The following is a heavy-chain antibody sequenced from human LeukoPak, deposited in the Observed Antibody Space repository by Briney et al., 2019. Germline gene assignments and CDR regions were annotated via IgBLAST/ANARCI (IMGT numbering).Heavy chain of an antibody. Sequence: GGSLRLSCAASGFTFSDYSMNWVRQAPGKGLEWISYIGISSGNTKYADSVKGRFTISGDKAKNSLYLQMNSLRVEDTAVYYCARDYKYAFDNWGQGTLVTVSS. CDR2: IGISSGNT. V-gene: IGHV3-48*01. D-gene: IGHD5-24*01. CDR1: GFTFSDYS. J-gene: IGHJ4*02. CDR3: ARDYKYAFDN.